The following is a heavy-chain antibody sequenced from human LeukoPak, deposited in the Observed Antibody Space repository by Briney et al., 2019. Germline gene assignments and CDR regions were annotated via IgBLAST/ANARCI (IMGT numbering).Heavy chain of an antibody. J-gene: IGHJ4*02. Sequence: SETLSLTCTVSGDSISTSNSCWGWIRQPAGKGLEWIGRIYISGSTNYNPSLESLVTMSVDTSKTQFSLKLSSVTAADTAVYYCARDRGTWNDDGFDYWGQGTLVTVSS. CDR3: ARDRGTWNDDGFDY. V-gene: IGHV4-61*02. CDR1: GDSISTSNSC. CDR2: IYISGST. D-gene: IGHD1-1*01.